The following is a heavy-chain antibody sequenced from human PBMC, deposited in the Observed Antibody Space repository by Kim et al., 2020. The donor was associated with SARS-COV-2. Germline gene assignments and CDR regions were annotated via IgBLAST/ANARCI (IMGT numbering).Heavy chain of an antibody. Sequence: GGSLRLSCAASGFTVSSNYMSWVRQAPGKWLEWVSVIYSGGSTYYADSVKGRFTISRDNSKNSLYLQMNSLRAEDTALYYRARVDSSGYYEYYFDYWGQGTLVTVSS. CDR3: ARVDSSGYYEYYFDY. D-gene: IGHD3-22*01. V-gene: IGHV3-53*01. CDR1: GFTVSSNY. CDR2: IYSGGST. J-gene: IGHJ4*02.